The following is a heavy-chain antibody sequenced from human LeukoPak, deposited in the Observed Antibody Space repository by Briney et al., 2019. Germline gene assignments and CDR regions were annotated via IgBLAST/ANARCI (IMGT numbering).Heavy chain of an antibody. J-gene: IGHJ6*03. Sequence: PSQTLSLTCTVSGGSISSGSYYWSWIRQPAGKGLEWIGRIYTSGSTNYNPSLKSRVTISVDTSKNQFSLKLSSVTAADTAVYYCARERIVVAHYYYYMDVWGKGTTVTVSS. CDR3: ARERIVVAHYYYYMDV. CDR1: GGSISSGSYY. CDR2: IYTSGST. D-gene: IGHD2-15*01. V-gene: IGHV4-61*02.